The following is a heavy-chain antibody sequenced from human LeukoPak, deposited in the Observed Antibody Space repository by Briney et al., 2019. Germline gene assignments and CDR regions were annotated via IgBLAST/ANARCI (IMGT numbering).Heavy chain of an antibody. V-gene: IGHV3-23*01. CDR3: ARDRGGPGYTYGQPLDY. J-gene: IGHJ4*02. CDR1: GFTFSSYA. CDR2: ISGSGTPT. D-gene: IGHD5-18*01. Sequence: GGSLRLSCAASGFTFSSYAMSWVRQAPDKGLEWVSAISGSGTPTYYADSVKGRFTISRDNAKNSLYLQMNSLRVEDTAVYYCARDRGGPGYTYGQPLDYWGQGTLVTVSS.